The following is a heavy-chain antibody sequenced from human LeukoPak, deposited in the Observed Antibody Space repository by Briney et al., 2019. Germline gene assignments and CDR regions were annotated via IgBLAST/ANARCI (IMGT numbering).Heavy chain of an antibody. CDR1: GGTFSSYA. J-gene: IGHJ4*02. CDR3: ARENVRDGYNSAY. CDR2: IIPILGIA. V-gene: IGHV1-69*04. D-gene: IGHD5-12*01. Sequence: GGSVKVSCKASGGTFSSYAISWVRQAPGQGLEWMGRIIPILGIANYAQEFQGRVTITADKSTSTAYMELSSLRSEDTAVYYCARENVRDGYNSAYWGQGTLVTVSS.